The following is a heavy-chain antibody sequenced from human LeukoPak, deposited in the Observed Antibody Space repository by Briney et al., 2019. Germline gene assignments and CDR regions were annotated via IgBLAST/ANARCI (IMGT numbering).Heavy chain of an antibody. CDR1: GFTFSNYA. Sequence: GGSLRLSCAASGFTFSNYAMHWVRQAPGKGLEWVAVISYDGSNKYYADSVKGRFTIFRDNSKNTLYLQMNSLRAEDTAVYYCVGITMVRGVIRDWGQGTLVTVSS. V-gene: IGHV3-30-3*01. CDR2: ISYDGSNK. D-gene: IGHD3-10*01. CDR3: VGITMVRGVIRD. J-gene: IGHJ4*02.